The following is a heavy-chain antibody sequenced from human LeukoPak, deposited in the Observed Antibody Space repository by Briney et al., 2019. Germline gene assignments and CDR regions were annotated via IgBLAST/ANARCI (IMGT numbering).Heavy chain of an antibody. CDR1: GFTFSTYG. Sequence: PGGSLRLSCAASGFTFSTYGMNWVRQAPGKGLEWVSYISHTCDAIYYPDSVKGRFTISRDNAKNSLYLQMNSLRDEDTAVYYCARASPSGYDYWGQGNPGHRLL. J-gene: IGHJ4*02. CDR3: ARASPSGYDY. D-gene: IGHD3-22*01. V-gene: IGHV3-48*02. CDR2: ISHTCDAI.